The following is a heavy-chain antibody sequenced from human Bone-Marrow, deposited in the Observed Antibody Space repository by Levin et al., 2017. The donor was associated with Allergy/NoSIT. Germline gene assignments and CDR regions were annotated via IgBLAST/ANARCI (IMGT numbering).Heavy chain of an antibody. J-gene: IGHJ4*02. CDR1: GGSIRTYY. CDR2: VYYSGST. D-gene: IGHD5-18*01. V-gene: IGHV4-59*08. Sequence: PSQTLSLTCTVSGGSIRTYYWSWIRQPPGKGLEWIGYVYYSGSTNYNPSLKSRVTMSVDTSKNHFSLKLSSVTAADTALYYCARHAGPIHLWLMDYWGQGTLVTVSS. CDR3: ARHAGPIHLWLMDY.